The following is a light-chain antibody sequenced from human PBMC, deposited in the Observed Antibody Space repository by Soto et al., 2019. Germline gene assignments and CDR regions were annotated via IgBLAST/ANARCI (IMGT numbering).Light chain of an antibody. CDR3: QHYNNWLALT. Sequence: EIVMTQSPATLSVSPGERATLSCRASQSVSNNLAWYQQKPGQAPRLLIYDASTRATGVPARFSGSGSGTEFTLIISSLQYEDFAVYYCQHYNNWLALTFGGGTKVEIK. V-gene: IGKV3-15*01. CDR2: DAS. J-gene: IGKJ4*01. CDR1: QSVSNN.